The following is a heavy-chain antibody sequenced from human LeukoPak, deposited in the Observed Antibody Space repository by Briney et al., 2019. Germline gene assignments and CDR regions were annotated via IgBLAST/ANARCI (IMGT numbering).Heavy chain of an antibody. CDR2: ISSSSSYI. CDR3: ARDGDSSGYSDY. CDR1: GFTFSSYS. V-gene: IGHV3-21*01. J-gene: IGHJ4*02. D-gene: IGHD3-22*01. Sequence: GGSLRLSCAASGFTFSSYSMNWVRQAPGKGLEWVSSISSSSSYIYYADSVKGRFTISRDNAKNSLYLQMNSLRGEDTAVYYCARDGDSSGYSDYWGQGTLVTVSS.